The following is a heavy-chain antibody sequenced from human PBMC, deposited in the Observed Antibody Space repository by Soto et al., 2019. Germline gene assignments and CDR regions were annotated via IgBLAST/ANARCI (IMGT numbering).Heavy chain of an antibody. CDR3: TSQYCGGDCSRVDP. J-gene: IGHJ5*02. D-gene: IGHD2-21*02. CDR2: IRSKADSYAT. Sequence: PGGSLRLSCAASGFTLSGSRIHWVRQASGKGLEWVGRIRSKADSYATAYAASVRGRFTISRDDSKNTAYLQMNSLKTEDTAVYYCTSQYCGGDCSRVDPWGQGTQVPVSS. V-gene: IGHV3-73*01. CDR1: GFTLSGSR.